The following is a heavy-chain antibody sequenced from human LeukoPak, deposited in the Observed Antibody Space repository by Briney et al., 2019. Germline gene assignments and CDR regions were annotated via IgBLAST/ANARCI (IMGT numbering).Heavy chain of an antibody. D-gene: IGHD3-22*01. V-gene: IGHV1-69*13. CDR1: GGTFSSYA. J-gene: IGHJ6*02. CDR2: IIPIFGST. Sequence: SVKVSCKASGGTFSSYAISWVRQAPGQGLEWMGGIIPIFGSTNYALKFQGRVTITADESTSTAYMELSSLRSDDTAVYYCARGVFNVVVISQSRYYYYGVDVWGQGTTVTVSS. CDR3: ARGVFNVVVISQSRYYYYGVDV.